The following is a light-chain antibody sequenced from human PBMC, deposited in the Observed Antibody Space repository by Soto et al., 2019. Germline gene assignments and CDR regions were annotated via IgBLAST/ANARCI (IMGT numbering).Light chain of an antibody. CDR2: KAS. CDR1: QSISSW. CDR3: QQYNSYPWT. Sequence: DIQMTQSPSTLSSSLGDRVTITCRASQSISSWLAWYQQKPGKAPRLLIYKASSLESGVPSRFSGSGSGTEFTLTISSLKHDDFTTYYCQQYNSYPWTFGQGTKVDIK. J-gene: IGKJ1*01. V-gene: IGKV1-5*03.